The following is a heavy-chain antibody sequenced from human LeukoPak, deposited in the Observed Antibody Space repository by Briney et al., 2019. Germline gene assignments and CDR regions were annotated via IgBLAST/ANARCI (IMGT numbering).Heavy chain of an antibody. D-gene: IGHD1-14*01. CDR3: ARRTELAADGLDY. J-gene: IGHJ4*02. Sequence: SETLSLTCTVSGGSISSYYWSWIRQPPGKGLEWIGYIYYSGSTNYNPSLKSRVTISVDTSKNRFSLKLSSVTAADTAVYYCARRTELAADGLDYWGQGTLVTVSS. CDR1: GGSISSYY. CDR2: IYYSGST. V-gene: IGHV4-59*08.